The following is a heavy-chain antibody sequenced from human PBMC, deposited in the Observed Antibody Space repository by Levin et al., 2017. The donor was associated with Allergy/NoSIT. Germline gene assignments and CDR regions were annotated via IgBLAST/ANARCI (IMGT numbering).Heavy chain of an antibody. Sequence: TGGSLRLSCAASGFTFSSYAMHWVRQAPGKGLEWVAVISYDGSNKYYADSVKGRFTISRDNSKNTLYLQMNSLRAEDTAVYYCATDMAAAQAGAFDSWGQGTMVTVSS. V-gene: IGHV3-30-3*01. CDR1: GFTFSSYA. CDR3: ATDMAAAQAGAFDS. J-gene: IGHJ3*02. CDR2: ISYDGSNK. D-gene: IGHD6-13*01.